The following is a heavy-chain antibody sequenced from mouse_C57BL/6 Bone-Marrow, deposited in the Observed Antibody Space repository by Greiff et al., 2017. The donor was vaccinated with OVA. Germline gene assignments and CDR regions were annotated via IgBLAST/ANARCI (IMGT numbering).Heavy chain of an antibody. Sequence: VQLQQSVAELVRPGASVKLSCTASGFNIKNTYMHWVKQRPEQGLEWIGRIDPANGNTKYAPKFQGKATITADTSSTAAYLQLSSLTSEDTAIYYCARGGQFITTVVGAMDYWGQGTSVTVSS. V-gene: IGHV14-3*01. CDR2: IDPANGNT. J-gene: IGHJ4*01. D-gene: IGHD1-1*01. CDR3: ARGGQFITTVVGAMDY. CDR1: GFNIKNTY.